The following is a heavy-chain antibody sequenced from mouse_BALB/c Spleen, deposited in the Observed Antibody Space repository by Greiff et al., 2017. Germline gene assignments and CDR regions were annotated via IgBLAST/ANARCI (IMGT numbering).Heavy chain of an antibody. CDR1: GYSFTSYW. CDR3: TRPDYYGSSYRPWFAY. CDR2: IYPGNSDT. V-gene: IGHV1-5*01. J-gene: IGHJ3*01. D-gene: IGHD1-1*01. Sequence: VQLKESGAELARPGASVKMSCKASGYSFTSYWMHWVKQRPGQGLEWIGAIYPGNSDTSYNQKFKGKAKLTAVTSASTAYMELSSLTNEDSAVYYCTRPDYYGSSYRPWFAYWGQGTLVTVSA.